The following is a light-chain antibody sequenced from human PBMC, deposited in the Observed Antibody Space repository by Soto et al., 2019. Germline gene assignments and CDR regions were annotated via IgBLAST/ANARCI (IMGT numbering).Light chain of an antibody. Sequence: PSSFAASFGERITITCRASQSIVTYLNWYLQKPGKAPKLLIYAASNLQSGVPSRFSGSGSGTDFTLTLSSLYFFYLYGYHRDLPTF. CDR2: AAS. J-gene: IGKJ3*01. V-gene: IGKV1-39*01. CDR1: QSIVTY. CDR3: DLPT.